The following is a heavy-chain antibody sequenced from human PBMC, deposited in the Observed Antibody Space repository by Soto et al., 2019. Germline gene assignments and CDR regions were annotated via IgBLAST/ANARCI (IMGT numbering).Heavy chain of an antibody. V-gene: IGHV4-30-4*01. CDR2: TYPSGST. CDR3: AISSGPVQY. CDR1: GGFISNGDYH. D-gene: IGHD3-22*01. Sequence: KPSETLSLTCTVSGGFISNGDYHWSWIRQPPGKGLEWIGYTYPSGSTYYNASLRSRVTISIDASKNQFSLKLNSVTAADTAVYYCAISSGPVQYWGLGTLVTVSS. J-gene: IGHJ4*02.